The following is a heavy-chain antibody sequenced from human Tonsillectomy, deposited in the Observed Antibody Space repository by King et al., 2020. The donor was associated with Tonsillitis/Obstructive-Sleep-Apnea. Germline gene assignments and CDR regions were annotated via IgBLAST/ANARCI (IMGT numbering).Heavy chain of an antibody. V-gene: IGHV1-3*01. CDR2: INPGNGNT. J-gene: IGHJ4*02. Sequence: QLVQSGAEVKKPGASVKVSCKASGYTFTTYAMHWVRQAPGQRLEWMAWINPGNGNTKYSQKFQGRVTITRDTSASTHYMELSSLRSEDTAVYYCAREGGSSTRCYDRPYDYWGQGTRVTVSS. CDR1: GYTFTTYA. CDR3: AREGGSSTRCYDRPYDY. D-gene: IGHD2-2*01.